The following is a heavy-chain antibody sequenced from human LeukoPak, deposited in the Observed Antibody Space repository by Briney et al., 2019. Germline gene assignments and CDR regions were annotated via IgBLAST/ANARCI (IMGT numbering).Heavy chain of an antibody. V-gene: IGHV1-18*01. D-gene: IGHD4-17*01. Sequence: GASVTVSCKASGYTFTGYGISWVRQAPGQGPEWMGWISGYNGKTNYAQKFQVRVTMTTDTSTSTAYMELRSLRSDDTAVYYCARDDYGDYVSYFQHWGQGTLVIVSS. J-gene: IGHJ1*01. CDR3: ARDDYGDYVSYFQH. CDR2: ISGYNGKT. CDR1: GYTFTGYG.